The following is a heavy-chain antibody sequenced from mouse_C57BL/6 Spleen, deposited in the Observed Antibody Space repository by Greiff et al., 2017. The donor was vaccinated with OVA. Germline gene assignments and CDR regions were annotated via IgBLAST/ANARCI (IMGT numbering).Heavy chain of an antibody. J-gene: IGHJ2*01. CDR3: ARGGYYEDY. V-gene: IGHV1-55*01. CDR2: IYPASGGT. D-gene: IGHD2-3*01. Sequence: QVQLQQPGAELVKPGASVKMSCKASGYTFTSYWITWVKQRPIQGLEWIGDIYPASGGTNYNQKFKSKATLTVDKSSSTAYMQLSSLTSEDSAVYYCARGGYYEDYWGQGTTLTVSS. CDR1: GYTFTSYW.